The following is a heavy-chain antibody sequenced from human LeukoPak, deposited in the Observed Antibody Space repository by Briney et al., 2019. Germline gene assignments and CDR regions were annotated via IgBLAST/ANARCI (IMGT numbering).Heavy chain of an antibody. CDR3: ARSGGLDY. V-gene: IGHV3-7*01. CDR1: GFTFSSSW. J-gene: IGHJ4*02. CDR2: IKADGSGK. D-gene: IGHD2-15*01. Sequence: GGSLRLSCVASGFTFSSSWMTWVRQAPGMGLERVANIKADGSGKYYVDSVRGRFSISRDNAKNSLYLQMNSLRVEDTAVYYCARSGGLDYWGQGTLVSVSS.